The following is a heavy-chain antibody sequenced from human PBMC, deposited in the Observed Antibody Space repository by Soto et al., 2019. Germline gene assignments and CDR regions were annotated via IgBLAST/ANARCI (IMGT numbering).Heavy chain of an antibody. CDR1: GYSFTSYG. Sequence: QVNLVQSGSDVEKPGASVKVSCKASGYSFTSYGIGWVRQVPGQGPEWMGWISPYNGRTNYAQSVKGRVVMTTDISTNTVYLELRSLRSDDSAIYYCGRCRTDSYAMDVWGQGTTVTVYS. CDR2: ISPYNGRT. CDR3: GRCRTDSYAMDV. V-gene: IGHV1-18*01. J-gene: IGHJ6*02. D-gene: IGHD5-18*01.